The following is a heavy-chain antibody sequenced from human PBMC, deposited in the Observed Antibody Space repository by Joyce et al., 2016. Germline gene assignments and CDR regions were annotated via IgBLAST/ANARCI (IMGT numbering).Heavy chain of an antibody. CDR2: IYSGGDT. V-gene: IGHV3-53*01. Sequence: EVQLVESGGGLIQPGGSLRLSCAASGFTVSNNYMTGVRQAPGKRLGWFSFIYSGGDTYYADSGKGRFTISRDKNTLYLQMNSLRVEDTAVYYCARVPGFHWGQGTLVTVSS. J-gene: IGHJ4*02. CDR3: ARVPGFH. CDR1: GFTVSNNY.